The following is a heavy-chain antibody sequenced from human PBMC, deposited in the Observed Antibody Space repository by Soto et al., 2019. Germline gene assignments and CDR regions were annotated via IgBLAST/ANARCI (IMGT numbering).Heavy chain of an antibody. J-gene: IGHJ3*02. D-gene: IGHD4-17*01. CDR3: ARLYGGKRRAFDI. Sequence: QLQLQESGSGLVKPSQTLSLTCAVSGGSISSGGYSWSWIRQPPGKGLEWIGYIYHSGSTYYNPSLKRRVTISVDRSKNQFSLKLSSVTAADTAVYYCARLYGGKRRAFDIWGQGTMVTVSS. CDR2: IYHSGST. CDR1: GGSISSGGYS. V-gene: IGHV4-30-2*01.